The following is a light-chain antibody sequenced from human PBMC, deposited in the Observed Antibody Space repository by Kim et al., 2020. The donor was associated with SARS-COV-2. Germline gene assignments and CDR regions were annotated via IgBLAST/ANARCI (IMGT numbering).Light chain of an antibody. CDR1: SIGRKR. V-gene: IGLV3-21*04. CDR3: QVWDSSSDHRVV. CDR2: YDS. J-gene: IGLJ2*01. Sequence: PGKKARVSGGGNSIGRKRGHRYQQKSGQAPVLVIYYDSDRPSGIPERFSGSNSGNTATLTISRVEAGDEADYYCQVWDSSSDHRVVFGGGTKVTVL.